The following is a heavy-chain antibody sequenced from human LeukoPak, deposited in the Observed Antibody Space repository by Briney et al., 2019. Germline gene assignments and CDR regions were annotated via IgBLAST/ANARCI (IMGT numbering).Heavy chain of an antibody. Sequence: HTGGSLRLSCAASGFTFSNYAMSWVRQAPGKGLEWVSGVIVSGVGTFYADSVKGRFTIYRDNSKNTLYLQINSQRAEDTAVYYCAKDRQGVTTVTDYYYYMDVWGKGTTVTVTS. D-gene: IGHD4-17*01. CDR1: GFTFSNYA. V-gene: IGHV3-23*01. CDR3: AKDRQGVTTVTDYYYYMDV. CDR2: VIVSGVGT. J-gene: IGHJ6*03.